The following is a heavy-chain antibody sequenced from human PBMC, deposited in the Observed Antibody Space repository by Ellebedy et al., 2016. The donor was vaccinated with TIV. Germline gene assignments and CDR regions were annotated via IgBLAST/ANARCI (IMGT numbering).Heavy chain of an antibody. V-gene: IGHV3-74*03. Sequence: GESLKISCAASGFTFSSCAMSWVRQPPGTGLEWVSRIKADGSGITYADSVRGRFTISRDNAKNTLYLQMDSLRVEDTAVYYCGRERWGLGDYWGQGTLVTVSS. J-gene: IGHJ4*02. CDR2: IKADGSGI. CDR3: GRERWGLGDY. D-gene: IGHD7-27*01. CDR1: GFTFSSCA.